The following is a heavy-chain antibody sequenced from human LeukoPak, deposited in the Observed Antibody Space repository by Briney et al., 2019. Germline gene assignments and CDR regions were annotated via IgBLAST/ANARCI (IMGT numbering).Heavy chain of an antibody. V-gene: IGHV4-61*02. Sequence: SSETPSLTCTVSGGSISSGSYYWRWIRQPAGKGLEWIGRIYTSGSTNYNPSLKSRVTISVDTSKNQFSLKLSSVTAADTAVYYCAKRSTVTYLFDYWGQGTLVTVSS. CDR2: IYTSGST. D-gene: IGHD4-11*01. J-gene: IGHJ4*02. CDR1: GGSISSGSYY. CDR3: AKRSTVTYLFDY.